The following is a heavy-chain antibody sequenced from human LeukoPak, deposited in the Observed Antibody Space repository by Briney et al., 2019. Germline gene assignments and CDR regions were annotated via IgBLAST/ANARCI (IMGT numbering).Heavy chain of an antibody. CDR2: IHHSGST. J-gene: IGHJ4*02. V-gene: IGHV4-38-2*02. D-gene: IGHD3-22*01. CDR1: GYSISSGYY. CDR3: ARLYYDSSGFDY. Sequence: SETLSLTCSVSGYSISSGYYWGWIRQPPGQGLEWIGSIHHSGSTYYNPSLKSRVTISVDTSKNQFSLKLSSVTAADTAVYYCARLYYDSSGFDYWGQGTLVTVSS.